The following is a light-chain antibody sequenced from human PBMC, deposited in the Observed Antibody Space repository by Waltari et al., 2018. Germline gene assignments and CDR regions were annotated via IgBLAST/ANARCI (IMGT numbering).Light chain of an antibody. Sequence: EIVLTHSPGTLSLSPGEIATLSCRASQSFSSSYLAWYQQKPGQAPRLLIYGASSRAAGCPDRFSGSGSGTDFTLTISRLEPEDFAVYYCQQYGTSPPLTFGGGTKVEIK. J-gene: IGKJ4*01. CDR1: QSFSSSY. CDR3: QQYGTSPPLT. CDR2: GAS. V-gene: IGKV3-20*01.